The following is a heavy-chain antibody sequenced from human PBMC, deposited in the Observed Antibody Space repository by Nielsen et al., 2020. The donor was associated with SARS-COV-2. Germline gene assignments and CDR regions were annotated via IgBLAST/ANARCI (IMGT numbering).Heavy chain of an antibody. D-gene: IGHD6-19*01. V-gene: IGHV4-4*02. CDR1: GDSVSSHDW. CDR2: VSHSGST. J-gene: IGHJ5*02. Sequence: SETLSLTCAVSGDSVSSHDWWTWVRQSPGKGLEWIGEVSHSGSTNYNPSLKSRVTLSMDKSKNQFSLKLSSVTAADTAVYYCASVYIVAVAGTGWFDPWGRGTLVTVSS. CDR3: ASVYIVAVAGTGWFDP.